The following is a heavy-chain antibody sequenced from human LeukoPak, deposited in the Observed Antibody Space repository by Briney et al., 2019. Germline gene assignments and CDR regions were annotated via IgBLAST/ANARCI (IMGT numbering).Heavy chain of an antibody. CDR2: IYYSGST. CDR3: ARGLPDGGQQQLAISKYYFDY. Sequence: PSETLSLTCTVSGGSISSSRYYWGWIRQPPGKGLEWIGSIYYSGSTYYNPSLKSRVTISVDTSKNQFSLKLSSVTAADTAVYYCARGLPDGGQQQLAISKYYFDYWGQGTLVTVSS. J-gene: IGHJ4*02. D-gene: IGHD6-13*01. CDR1: GGSISSSRYY. V-gene: IGHV4-39*07.